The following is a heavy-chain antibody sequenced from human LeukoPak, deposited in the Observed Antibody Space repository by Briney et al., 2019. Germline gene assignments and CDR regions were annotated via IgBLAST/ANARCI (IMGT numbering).Heavy chain of an antibody. D-gene: IGHD3-10*01. V-gene: IGHV3-66*01. CDR2: IYSGGST. Sequence: GGSLRLSCAASEFSVGSNYMTWVRQAPGKGLEWVSLIYSGGSTYYADSVKGRFTISRDNSKNTLYLQMNSLRAEDTAVYYCAKVPDYYGSGRGAFDIWGQGTMVTVSS. J-gene: IGHJ3*02. CDR1: EFSVGSNY. CDR3: AKVPDYYGSGRGAFDI.